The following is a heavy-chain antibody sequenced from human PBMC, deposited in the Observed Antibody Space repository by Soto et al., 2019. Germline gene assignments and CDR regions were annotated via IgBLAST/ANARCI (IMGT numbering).Heavy chain of an antibody. V-gene: IGHV4-59*02. CDR3: ARDSDFDY. J-gene: IGHJ4*02. CDR2: IYHTGTT. CDR1: RGSVTTVY. D-gene: IGHD1-26*01. Sequence: SETLSLTCTVSRGSVTTVYWSWIRQPPGKGLEWIGYIYHTGTTNYNPAFKSRVTISIDTSKNQFSLRLRSVTAADTAVYYCARDSDFDYWGQGTLVTVS.